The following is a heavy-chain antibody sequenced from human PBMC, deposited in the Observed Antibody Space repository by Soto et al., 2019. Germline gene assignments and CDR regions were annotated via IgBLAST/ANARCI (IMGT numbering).Heavy chain of an antibody. CDR1: GFTFSSYS. CDR2: ISSSSSYI. V-gene: IGHV3-21*01. D-gene: IGHD4-17*01. CDR3: ARDRDCGDHRPHKWFDP. Sequence: EVQLVESGGGLVKPGGSLRLSCAASGFTFSSYSMNWVRQAPGKGLEWVSSISSSSSYIYYADSVKGRFTISRDNAKNSLYLQMNGLRAEDTAVYYCARDRDCGDHRPHKWFDPWGQGTLVTVSS. J-gene: IGHJ5*02.